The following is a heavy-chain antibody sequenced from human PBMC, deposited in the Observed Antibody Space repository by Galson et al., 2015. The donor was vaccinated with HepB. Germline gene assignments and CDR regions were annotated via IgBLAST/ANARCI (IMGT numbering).Heavy chain of an antibody. CDR2: TYYRSKWYN. J-gene: IGHJ6*02. V-gene: IGHV6-1*01. D-gene: IGHD3-10*01. Sequence: CAISGDSVSSNSAAWNWIRHSPSRGLEWLGRTYYRSKWYNDYAVSVSSRITINPDTSKNQFSLQLRSVTPDDTAVYYCARGSGRYAMDVWGQGTTVTVSS. CDR1: GDSVSSNSAA. CDR3: ARGSGRYAMDV.